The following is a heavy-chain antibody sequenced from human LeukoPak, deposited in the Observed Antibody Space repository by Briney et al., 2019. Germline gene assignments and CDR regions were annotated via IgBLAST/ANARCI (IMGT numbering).Heavy chain of an antibody. D-gene: IGHD3-10*01. CDR2: ISYDGSNK. V-gene: IGHV3-30-3*01. CDR3: ARDGCYGSGSYYPY. J-gene: IGHJ4*02. CDR1: GFTFSSYA. Sequence: GGSLRLSCAASGFTFSSYAMHWVRQAPGKGLEWVAVISYDGSNKYYADSVKGRFTISRDNSKNTLYLQMNSLRAEDTAVYYCARDGCYGSGSYYPYWGQGTLVTVSS.